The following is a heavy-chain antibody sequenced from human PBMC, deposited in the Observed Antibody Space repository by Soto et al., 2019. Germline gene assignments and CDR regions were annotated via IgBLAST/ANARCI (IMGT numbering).Heavy chain of an antibody. CDR1: GFTFSSYG. Sequence: QVQLVESGGGVVQPGRSLRLSCAASGFTFSSYGMHWVRQAPGKGLEWVAVISYDGSNKYYADSVKGRFTISRDNSKNXXYLQRNSLGAEDTAVYYCAKDRGWLAERYSYGMDVWGQGTTVTVSS. D-gene: IGHD6-19*01. V-gene: IGHV3-30*18. CDR3: AKDRGWLAERYSYGMDV. CDR2: ISYDGSNK. J-gene: IGHJ6*02.